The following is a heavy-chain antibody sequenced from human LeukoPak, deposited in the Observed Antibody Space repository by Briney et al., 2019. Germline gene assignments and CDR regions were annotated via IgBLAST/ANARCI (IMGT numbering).Heavy chain of an antibody. V-gene: IGHV4-59*08. CDR2: IYYSGST. D-gene: IGHD2-2*02. J-gene: IGHJ4*02. Sequence: SETLSLTCTVSGVSISSYYWSWIRQPPGKEREWFGHIYYSGSTNYNPSPNIRVTISVDTSKNQFSLKLSSVTAADTAVYYCARRGYCSGTSCYIFDYWGQGALVTVSS. CDR3: ARRGYCSGTSCYIFDY. CDR1: GVSISSYY.